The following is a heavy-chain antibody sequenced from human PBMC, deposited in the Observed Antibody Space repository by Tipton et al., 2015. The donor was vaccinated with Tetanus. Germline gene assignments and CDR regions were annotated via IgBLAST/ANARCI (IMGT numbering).Heavy chain of an antibody. J-gene: IGHJ1*01. D-gene: IGHD1-1*01. CDR1: GFTFGDHY. V-gene: IGHV3-11*01. Sequence: SLRLSCVASGFTFGDHYMSWIRQAPGKGLEWVSYISSSGKTVHYADAVKGRFTISRDSAKNSLYLQMNSLRVEDTAVYYCAKDVNWNLRYFQHWGQGTVVTVSS. CDR3: AKDVNWNLRYFQH. CDR2: ISSSGKTV.